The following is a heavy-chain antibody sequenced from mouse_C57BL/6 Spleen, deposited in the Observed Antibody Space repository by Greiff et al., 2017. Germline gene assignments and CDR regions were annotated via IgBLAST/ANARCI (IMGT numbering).Heavy chain of an antibody. CDR1: GFTFSSYA. V-gene: IGHV5-4*01. D-gene: IGHD2-1*01. CDR3: ARDLGNYDWCFDV. Sequence: EVKLMESGGGLVKPGGSLKLSCAASGFTFSSYAMSWVRQTPEKRLVWVATISDGGSYTYYPDNVKGRFTIARDNAKNNLYLQMSHLKSEDTAMYYCARDLGNYDWCFDVWGTGTTVTVSS. J-gene: IGHJ1*03. CDR2: ISDGGSYT.